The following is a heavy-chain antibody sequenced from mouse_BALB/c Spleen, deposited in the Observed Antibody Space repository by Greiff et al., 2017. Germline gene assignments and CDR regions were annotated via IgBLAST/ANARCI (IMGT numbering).Heavy chain of an antibody. V-gene: IGHV14-3*02. CDR3: ARGGGSSLYAMDY. J-gene: IGHJ4*01. CDR1: GFNIKDTY. CDR2: IDPANGNT. Sequence: VQLQQSGAELVKPGASVKLSCTASGFNIKDTYMHWVKQRPEQGLEWIGRIDPANGNTKYDPKFQGKATITADTSSNTAYLQLSSLTSEDTAVYDCARGGGSSLYAMDYWGQGTSVTVSS. D-gene: IGHD1-1*01.